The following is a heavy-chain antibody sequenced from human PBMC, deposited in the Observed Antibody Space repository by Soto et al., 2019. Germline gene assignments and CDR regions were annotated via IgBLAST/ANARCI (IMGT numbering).Heavy chain of an antibody. Sequence: ASVKVSCKASGYTFTSYGISWVRQAPGQGLEWMGWISAYNGNTNYAQKLQGRVTMTTDTSTSTAYMELRSLRSDDTAVYYCAREGNTLWLQGLARQGTDAFDIWGQGTMVTVSS. CDR3: AREGNTLWLQGLARQGTDAFDI. J-gene: IGHJ3*02. V-gene: IGHV1-18*01. CDR2: ISAYNGNT. D-gene: IGHD5-18*01. CDR1: GYTFTSYG.